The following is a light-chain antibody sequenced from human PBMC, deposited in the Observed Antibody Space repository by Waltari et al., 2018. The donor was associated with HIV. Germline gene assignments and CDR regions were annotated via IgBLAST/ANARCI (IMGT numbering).Light chain of an antibody. CDR3: AAWDDSLSCLV. V-gene: IGLV1-47*01. CDR1: SSNIGGNY. CDR2: RNN. J-gene: IGLJ3*02. Sequence: QSVLTQPPSASGTPGQRVTISCSGSSSNIGGNYVYWYQQLTGTAPKLLIYRNNRVPSGFTDRCGVSKSGTSAALASMGVRCGEEADEYCAAWDDSLSCLVFGGGTKQTVL.